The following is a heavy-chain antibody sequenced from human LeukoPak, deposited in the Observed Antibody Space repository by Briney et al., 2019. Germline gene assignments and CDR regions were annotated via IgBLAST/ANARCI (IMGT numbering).Heavy chain of an antibody. CDR2: INPEGSST. CDR1: VQPFSSLW. Sequence: GGSLRLSWAVSVQPFSSLWRLWVRQAPGKGLVGVSRINPEGSSTTSADSVKGRFTMPRDNAANMLHLQMNSLRADDTAVYYCVRGIAGAANDHWGQGTLVTVSS. D-gene: IGHD6-19*01. V-gene: IGHV3-74*01. J-gene: IGHJ4*02. CDR3: VRGIAGAANDH.